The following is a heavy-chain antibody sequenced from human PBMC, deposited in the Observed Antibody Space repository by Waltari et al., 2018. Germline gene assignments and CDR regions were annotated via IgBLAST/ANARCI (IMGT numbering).Heavy chain of an antibody. D-gene: IGHD2-2*03. Sequence: QVQLQESGPGLVKPSETLSLTCDVSGYSINSGYYWGWIRQPPGKGLEWIATIYHGGATFYHPSLKSRLTISMDTSKNQFSLKLKSVTAADTAVYHCMRQVLGYCTSAACRRLESWGQGTLVSVSS. CDR2: IYHGGAT. J-gene: IGHJ4*02. V-gene: IGHV4-38-2*01. CDR3: MRQVLGYCTSAACRRLES. CDR1: GYSINSGYY.